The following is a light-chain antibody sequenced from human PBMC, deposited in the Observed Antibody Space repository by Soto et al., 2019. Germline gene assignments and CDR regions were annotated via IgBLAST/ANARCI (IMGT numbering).Light chain of an antibody. V-gene: IGKV3-15*01. CDR3: QQYNYWPPYS. CDR1: QNLGSS. CDR2: GGS. Sequence: EVVMTQSPATLSASPGERVTLSCRASQNLGSSLAWYQQRPVQAPRLILYGGSTRATGIPARFSGSGSGTEFTVTISSLQSEDVAVYECQQYNYWPPYSFGQGTNLEFK. J-gene: IGKJ2*01.